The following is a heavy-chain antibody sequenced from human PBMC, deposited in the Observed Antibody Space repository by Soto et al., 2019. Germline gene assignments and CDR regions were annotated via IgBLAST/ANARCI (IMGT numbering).Heavy chain of an antibody. CDR1: GGSISSYY. CDR2: IYYSGST. D-gene: IGHD6-13*01. V-gene: IGHV4-59*12. CDR3: ARAYRSTPPMGFDS. J-gene: IGHJ5*01. Sequence: SETLSLTCTVSGGSISSYYWSWIRQPPGKGLEWIGYIYYSGSTNYNPSLKSRVTISVDRSKNQFSLKLSSVTAADTAVYYCARAYRSTPPMGFDSWGQGTPVTVSS.